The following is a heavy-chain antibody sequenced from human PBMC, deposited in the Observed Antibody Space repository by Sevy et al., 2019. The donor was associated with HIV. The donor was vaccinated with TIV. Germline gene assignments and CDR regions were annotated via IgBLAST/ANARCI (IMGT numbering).Heavy chain of an antibody. V-gene: IGHV3-23*01. CDR1: GLTFDTIG. CDR3: AGGDTPLITDLDY. J-gene: IGHJ4*02. CDR2: ITSGGAT. Sequence: GGSLRLSCAASGLTFDTIGMSWVRQAPGKGLEWVAGITSGGATYYADSVKGRFTVYRDNSRNTPYLQLNSLRADATAGFYCAGGDTPLITDLDYWGQGTLVTVSS. D-gene: IGHD3-16*01.